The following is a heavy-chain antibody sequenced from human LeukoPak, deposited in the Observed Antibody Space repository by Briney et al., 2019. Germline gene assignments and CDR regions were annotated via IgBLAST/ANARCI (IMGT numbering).Heavy chain of an antibody. CDR1: GYTFTSYY. Sequence: EASVKVSCKASGYTFTSYYMHWVRQAPGQGLEWMGIINPSGGSTSYAQKSQGRVTMTRDTSTSTVYMELSSLRSEDTAVYYCAREWLAYCGGDCYSGYFDYWGQGTLVTVSS. V-gene: IGHV1-46*01. D-gene: IGHD2-21*02. CDR3: AREWLAYCGGDCYSGYFDY. J-gene: IGHJ4*02. CDR2: INPSGGST.